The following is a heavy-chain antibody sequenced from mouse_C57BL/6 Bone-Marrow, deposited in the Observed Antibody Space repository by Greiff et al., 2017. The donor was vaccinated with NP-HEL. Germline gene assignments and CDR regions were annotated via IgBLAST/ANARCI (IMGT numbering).Heavy chain of an antibody. CDR2: IYPGSGST. CDR3: ARSYYDYDRDY. Sequence: QVQLQQSGAELVKPGASVKMSCKASGYTFTSYWITWVKQRPGQGLEWIGDIYPGSGSTNYNEKFKSKATLTVDTSSSPAYMQLSSLTSEDSAVYYCARSYYDYDRDYWGQGTTLTVSS. V-gene: IGHV1-55*01. CDR1: GYTFTSYW. D-gene: IGHD2-4*01. J-gene: IGHJ2*01.